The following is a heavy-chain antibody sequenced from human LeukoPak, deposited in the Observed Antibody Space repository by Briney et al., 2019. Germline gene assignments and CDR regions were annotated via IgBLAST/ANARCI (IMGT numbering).Heavy chain of an antibody. Sequence: SETLSLTCSVSGGSITSSGYYWGWIRQPPGKGLEWIGSIYYRGSTHYNPSLKSRVTISVDTSKNQFSLKLTSVTAADTAVYYCARVEEMATTDYWGQGSLVTVSS. D-gene: IGHD5-24*01. CDR1: GGSITSSGYY. CDR3: ARVEEMATTDY. V-gene: IGHV4-39*07. J-gene: IGHJ4*02. CDR2: IYYRGST.